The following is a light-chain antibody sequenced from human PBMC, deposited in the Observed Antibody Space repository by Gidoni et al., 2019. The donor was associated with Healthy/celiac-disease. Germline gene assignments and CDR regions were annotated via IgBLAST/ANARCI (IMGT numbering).Light chain of an antibody. V-gene: IGKV3-11*01. CDR1: QSVSSY. CDR2: DAS. Sequence: SPATLSLSPGERATLSCRASQSVSSYLAWYQQKPGQAPRLLIYDASNRATGIPARFSGSGSGTDFTLTISSLEPEDFAVYYCQQRSNWPPITFGQXTRLEIK. J-gene: IGKJ5*01. CDR3: QQRSNWPPIT.